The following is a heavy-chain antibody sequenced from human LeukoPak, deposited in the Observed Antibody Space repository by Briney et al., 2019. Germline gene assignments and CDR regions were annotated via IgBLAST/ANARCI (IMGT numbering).Heavy chain of an antibody. CDR3: AREGYYDSSGYNWFDP. CDR2: VHYSGST. CDR1: GDSISNYF. Sequence: SETLSLTCTVSGDSISNYFWSWIRQPPRKGLEWMAYVHYSGSTNYNPSLKSRVTTSVDTSENQFSLKVNSVTAADTAVYYCAREGYYDSSGYNWFDPWGQGTLVTVSS. D-gene: IGHD3-22*01. V-gene: IGHV4-59*01. J-gene: IGHJ5*02.